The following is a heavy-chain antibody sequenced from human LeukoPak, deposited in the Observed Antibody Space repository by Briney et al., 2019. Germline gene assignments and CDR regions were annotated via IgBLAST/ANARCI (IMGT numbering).Heavy chain of an antibody. J-gene: IGHJ4*02. D-gene: IGHD3-10*01. CDR3: ARGGSGSPASFDY. V-gene: IGHV3-53*01. Sequence: PGRSLRLSCAASGFTVSGNYMSWVRQAPGKGLEWVSGIYSGGTTYYGDSVRGRFTISRDKSKNTLYLQMSSLRAEDTAVYHCARGGSGSPASFDYWGQGTLVTVSS. CDR1: GFTVSGNY. CDR2: IYSGGTT.